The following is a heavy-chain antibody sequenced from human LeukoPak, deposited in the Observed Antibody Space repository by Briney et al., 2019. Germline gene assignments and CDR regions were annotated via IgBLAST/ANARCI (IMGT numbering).Heavy chain of an antibody. D-gene: IGHD1-7*01. CDR3: AKEGKTRNWNYFQAKPVY. Sequence: PGGSLRLSCTASGFTFGNYWMSWVRQAPGKGLEWVSGISVSGGSTYYADSVKGRFTISRDNSKNTLYLQMNSLRAEDTAVYYCAKEGKTRNWNYFQAKPVYWGQGTLVTVSS. CDR1: GFTFGNYW. V-gene: IGHV3-23*01. J-gene: IGHJ4*02. CDR2: ISVSGGST.